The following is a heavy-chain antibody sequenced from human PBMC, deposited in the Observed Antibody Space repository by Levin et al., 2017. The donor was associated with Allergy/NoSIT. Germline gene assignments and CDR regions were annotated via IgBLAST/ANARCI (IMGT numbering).Heavy chain of an antibody. CDR2: FYTSGST. V-gene: IGHV4-4*07. J-gene: IGHJ4*02. CDR3: ARGGSTTIDFDY. Sequence: SQTLSLTCTVSGGSIRSYYWSWIRQPAGKALEWIGRFYTSGSTNYNPSLKSRVTMSVDTSKNQFSLKLRYVTAADTAVYYCARGGSTTIDFDYWGQGTLVTVSS. CDR1: GGSIRSYY. D-gene: IGHD1-26*01.